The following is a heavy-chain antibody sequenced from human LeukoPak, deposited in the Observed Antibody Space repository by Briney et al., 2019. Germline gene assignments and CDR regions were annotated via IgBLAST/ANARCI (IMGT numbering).Heavy chain of an antibody. Sequence: SGGSLRLSCAASGFSFSTYGMNWVRQAPGKWREWVSYITSLITIYFANPVRGRFTISRDNVKNSLYLKRSSLRDDDTAVYYGASRISENYIDYWGQGTLVTVSS. CDR1: GFSFSTYG. CDR2: ITSLITI. J-gene: IGHJ4*02. V-gene: IGHV3-48*02. CDR3: ASRISENYIDY. D-gene: IGHD2-15*01.